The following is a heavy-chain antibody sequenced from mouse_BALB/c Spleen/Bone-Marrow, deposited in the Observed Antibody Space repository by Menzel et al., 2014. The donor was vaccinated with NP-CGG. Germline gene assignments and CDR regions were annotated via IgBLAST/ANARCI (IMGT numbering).Heavy chain of an antibody. CDR2: IIPNSGYS. V-gene: IGHV1-4*01. CDR3: TIRYYAMDY. CDR1: GYTFTRYT. D-gene: IGHD1-1*01. Sequence: QVQLQQSGAELARPGASVKMSCQASGYTFTRYTMHWEKKRPGQGLEWIGYIIPNSGYSNYNQKFKDKATLTADKSSSPAYMQLSSLTSEDSAVYYCTIRYYAMDYWGQGTSVTVSS. J-gene: IGHJ4*01.